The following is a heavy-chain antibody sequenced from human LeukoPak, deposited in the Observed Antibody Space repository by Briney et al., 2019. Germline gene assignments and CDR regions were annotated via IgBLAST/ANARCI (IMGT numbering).Heavy chain of an antibody. V-gene: IGHV4-4*07. J-gene: IGHJ2*01. CDR1: GGSISSYY. CDR3: ARDLGPQRREYCSSTSCYPYWYFDL. D-gene: IGHD2-2*01. Sequence: PSETLSLTCTVSGGSISSYYWSWIRQPAGKGLEWIGRIYTSGSTNYNPSLKSRVTMSVDTSKNQFSLKLSSVTAADTAVYYCARDLGPQRREYCSSTSCYPYWYFDLWGRGTLVTVSS. CDR2: IYTSGST.